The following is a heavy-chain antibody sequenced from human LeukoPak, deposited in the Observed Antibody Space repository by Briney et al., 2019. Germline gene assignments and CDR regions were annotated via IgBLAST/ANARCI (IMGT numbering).Heavy chain of an antibody. CDR1: GFTFSSYW. CDR2: INSDGSST. V-gene: IGHV3-74*01. Sequence: GGALRLSSAASGFTFSSYWMHWVRQAPGKGLVWVSRINSDGSSTSYADSVKGRFTISRDNAKNTLYLQMNSLRAEDTAVYYCARDRGSSHAFDIWGQGRMVTVSS. J-gene: IGHJ3*02. D-gene: IGHD1-26*01. CDR3: ARDRGSSHAFDI.